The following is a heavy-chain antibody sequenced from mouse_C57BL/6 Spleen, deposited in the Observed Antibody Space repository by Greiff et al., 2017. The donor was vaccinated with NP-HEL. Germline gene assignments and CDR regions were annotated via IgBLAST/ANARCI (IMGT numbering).Heavy chain of an antibody. V-gene: IGHV1-55*01. CDR2: IYPGSGST. D-gene: IGHD2-1*01. CDR1: GYTFTSYW. CDR3: ARDDYGNYCFDY. Sequence: QVHVKQPGAELVKPGASVKMSCKASGYTFTSYWITWVKQRPGQGLEWIGDIYPGSGSTNYNEKFKSKATLTVDTSSSTAYMQLSSLTSEDSAVYYCARDDYGNYCFDYWGQGTTLTVSS. J-gene: IGHJ2*01.